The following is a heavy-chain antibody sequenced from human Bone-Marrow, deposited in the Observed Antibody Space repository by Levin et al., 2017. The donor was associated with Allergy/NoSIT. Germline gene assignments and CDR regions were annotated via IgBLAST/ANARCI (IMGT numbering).Heavy chain of an antibody. D-gene: IGHD6-6*01. V-gene: IGHV4-34*01. J-gene: IGHJ4*02. CDR1: GGSFSGYY. CDR3: ARVFSSSSGRPIDY. Sequence: SQTLSLTCAVYGGSFSGYYWSWIRQPPGKGLEWIGEINHSGSTNYNPSLKSRVTISVDTSKNQFSLKLSSVTAADTAVYYCARVFSSSSGRPIDYWGQGTLVTVSS. CDR2: INHSGST.